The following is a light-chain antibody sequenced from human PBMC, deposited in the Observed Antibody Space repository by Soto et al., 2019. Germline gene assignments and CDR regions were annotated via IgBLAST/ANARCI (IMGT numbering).Light chain of an antibody. CDR3: MQAIHWPYT. J-gene: IGKJ2*01. CDR2: LVS. CDR1: QSLVYSGGDAY. V-gene: IGKV2-30*01. Sequence: DVVMTQSPLSLPATLGQPASISCRSSQSLVYSGGDAYLHWFQQRPGQSPRRLIYLVSNRDSGVPDRFSGSGSATDFTLKISRVEAEDVGVYYCMQAIHWPYTFGQGTRLEIE.